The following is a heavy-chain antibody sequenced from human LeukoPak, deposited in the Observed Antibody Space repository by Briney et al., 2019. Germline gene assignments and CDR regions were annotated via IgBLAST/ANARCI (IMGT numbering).Heavy chain of an antibody. Sequence: GGSLRLSCAASGFTFSSYSMDWVRQAPGKGLEWVSSISSSSSYIYYADSVKGRFTISRDNAKNSLYLQMNSLRAEDTAVYYCARGSFLGHMDVWGKGTTVTVSS. J-gene: IGHJ6*03. CDR3: ARGSFLGHMDV. CDR1: GFTFSSYS. CDR2: ISSSSSYI. D-gene: IGHD2/OR15-2a*01. V-gene: IGHV3-21*01.